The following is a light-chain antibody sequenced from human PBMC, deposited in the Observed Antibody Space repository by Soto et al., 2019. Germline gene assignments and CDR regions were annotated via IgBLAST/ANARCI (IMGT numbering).Light chain of an antibody. CDR2: DVS. V-gene: IGLV2-14*03. Sequence: LTQPASLSGSPGQSITISCTGTSSDIGAYDYVSWFQQHPGKAPKLMISDVSDRPSGISNRFSGSKSDNTASLTISGLQAEDEAEYYCSSYTSSRTYVFGTGTKVTV. CDR3: SSYTSSRTYV. J-gene: IGLJ1*01. CDR1: SSDIGAYDY.